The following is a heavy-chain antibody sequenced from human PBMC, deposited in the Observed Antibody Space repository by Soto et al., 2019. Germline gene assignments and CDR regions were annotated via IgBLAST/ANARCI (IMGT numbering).Heavy chain of an antibody. D-gene: IGHD6-13*01. CDR3: ARAAMGGSSWPFDY. V-gene: IGHV4-4*02. J-gene: IGHJ4*02. CDR1: GGSISSSNW. Sequence: SETLSLTCAVSGGSISSSNWWSWVRQPPGKGLEWIGEIYHSGSTNYNPSLKSRVTISVDKSKNQFSLKLSSVTAADTAVYYCARAAMGGSSWPFDYRGQRTSVTVSS. CDR2: IYHSGST.